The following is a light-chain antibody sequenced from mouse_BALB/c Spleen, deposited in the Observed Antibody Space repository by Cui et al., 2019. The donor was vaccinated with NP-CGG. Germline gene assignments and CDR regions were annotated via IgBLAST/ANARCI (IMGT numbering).Light chain of an antibody. CDR3: ALWYSNHWV. J-gene: IGLJ1*01. CDR2: GTN. V-gene: IGLV1*01. Sequence: QAVVTQESALTTSPGETITLTCRSSTGAVTSSNYANWVKEKPDHLFTGLIGGTNNRAQGVPARFSGSLIGDKAALTITGAQTEDEAIYFCALWYSNHWVFGGGTKLTVL. CDR1: TGAVTSSNY.